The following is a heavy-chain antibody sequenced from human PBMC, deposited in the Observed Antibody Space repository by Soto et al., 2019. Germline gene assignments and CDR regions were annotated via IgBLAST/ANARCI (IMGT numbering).Heavy chain of an antibody. Sequence: SETLSLTCAVYCGSFSGYYWSWIRHPPGKGLEWIGEINHSGSTNYNPSLKSRVTISVDTSKNQFSLKLSSVTAADTAVYYCARGGIIDYVLTVFDYWGQGTLVTVSS. J-gene: IGHJ4*02. V-gene: IGHV4-34*01. CDR3: ARGGIIDYVLTVFDY. D-gene: IGHD1-20*01. CDR2: INHSGST. CDR1: CGSFSGYY.